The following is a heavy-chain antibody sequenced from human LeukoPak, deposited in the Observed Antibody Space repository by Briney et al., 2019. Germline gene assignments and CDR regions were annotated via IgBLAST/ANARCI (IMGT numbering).Heavy chain of an antibody. V-gene: IGHV3-74*01. J-gene: IGHJ4*02. CDR1: GFTFGNYW. D-gene: IGHD4-17*01. Sequence: GGSLRLSCVGSGFTFGNYWMHWVRQASGKGLVWVSRINSDGTTTSYADFVQGRFTISRDNAKNTLNLQMNSLTGEDTGVYYCARDEYGDYVFDYWGQGSLVSVSS. CDR2: INSDGTTT. CDR3: ARDEYGDYVFDY.